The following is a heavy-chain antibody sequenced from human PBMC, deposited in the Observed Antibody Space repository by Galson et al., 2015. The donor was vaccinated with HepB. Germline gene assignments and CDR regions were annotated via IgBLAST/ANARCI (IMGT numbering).Heavy chain of an antibody. J-gene: IGHJ4*02. Sequence: SVKVSCKASGYTFTGYYMHWVRQAPGQGLEWMGWINPNSGGTNYAQKFQGRVTMTRDTSISTAYMELSRLRSDDTAVYYCARATGWIQLWEGDYWGQGTLVTVSS. V-gene: IGHV1-2*02. CDR2: INPNSGGT. D-gene: IGHD5-18*01. CDR3: ARATGWIQLWEGDY. CDR1: GYTFTGYY.